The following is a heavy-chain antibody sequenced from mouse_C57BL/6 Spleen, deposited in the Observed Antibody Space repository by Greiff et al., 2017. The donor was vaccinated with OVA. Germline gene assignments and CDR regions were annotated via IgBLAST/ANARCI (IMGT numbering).Heavy chain of an antibody. D-gene: IGHD1-1*01. CDR1: GYAFSSSW. CDR2: IYPGDGDT. Sequence: QVQLQQSGPELVKPGASVKISCKASGYAFSSSWMNWVKQRPGKGLEWIGRIYPGDGDTNYNGKFKGKATLTADKSSSTAYMQLSSLTSEDSAVYFCASPYYGSSYNYFDDWGKGTTLTVSS. V-gene: IGHV1-82*01. J-gene: IGHJ2*01. CDR3: ASPYYGSSYNYFDD.